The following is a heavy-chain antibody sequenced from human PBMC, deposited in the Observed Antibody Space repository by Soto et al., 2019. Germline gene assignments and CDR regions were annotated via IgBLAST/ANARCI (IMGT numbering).Heavy chain of an antibody. CDR3: AKDQKPTTAGMDV. J-gene: IGHJ6*02. CDR1: GFTFSSYA. CDR2: ISGSGGST. D-gene: IGHD4-17*01. Sequence: GGSLRLSCAASGFTFSSYAMSWVRQAPGKGLEWVSAISGSGGSTYYADSVKGRFTIFRDNSKNTLYLQMNSLRAEDTAVYYCAKDQKPTTAGMDVWGQGTTVTVSS. V-gene: IGHV3-23*01.